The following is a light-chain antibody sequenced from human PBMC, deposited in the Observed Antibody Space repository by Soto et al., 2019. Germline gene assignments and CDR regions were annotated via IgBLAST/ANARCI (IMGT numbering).Light chain of an antibody. CDR2: DAS. V-gene: IGKV1-33*01. Sequence: DIQMTQAPSSLSASVGDRVTITCQASQDISNYLNWYQQKPGKAPKLLIYDASNLETGVPSRFSGSGSGTDFTFTISSLQPEDIATYYCHPYDNLITFGQGTRLEIK. CDR3: HPYDNLIT. CDR1: QDISNY. J-gene: IGKJ5*01.